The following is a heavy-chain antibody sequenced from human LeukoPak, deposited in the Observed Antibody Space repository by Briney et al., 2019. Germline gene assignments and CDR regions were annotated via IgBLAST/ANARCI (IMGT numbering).Heavy chain of an antibody. D-gene: IGHD2-15*01. CDR2: ISAYNGNT. Sequence: GASVKVSCKASGHTFTSYAISWVRQAPGQGLEWMGWISAYNGNTNHAQKLQGRVTMTTDTSTSTAYMELRSLRSDDTAVYYCASDLFVVVVAATVGWFYPWGQGTLVTVSS. V-gene: IGHV1-18*01. CDR3: ASDLFVVVVAATVGWFYP. J-gene: IGHJ5*02. CDR1: GHTFTSYA.